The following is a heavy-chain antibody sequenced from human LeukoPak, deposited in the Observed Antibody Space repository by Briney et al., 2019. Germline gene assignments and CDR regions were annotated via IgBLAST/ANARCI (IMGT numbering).Heavy chain of an antibody. J-gene: IGHJ4*02. CDR1: GYIFAGYY. V-gene: IGHV1-2*02. D-gene: IGHD3-16*01. Sequence: ASVKVSCKASGYIFAGYYMHWVRQAPGQGLEWMGWINPNSGDTNYAQKFQGRVTMTRDTSISTAYMELSRLRSDDTAVYYCARVRYRLAETYIDYWGQGTLVTVSS. CDR2: INPNSGDT. CDR3: ARVRYRLAETYIDY.